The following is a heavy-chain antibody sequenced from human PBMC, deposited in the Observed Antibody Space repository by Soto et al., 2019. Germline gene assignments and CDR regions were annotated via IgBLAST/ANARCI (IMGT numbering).Heavy chain of an antibody. CDR2: TTSDGATT. V-gene: IGHV3-74*01. Sequence: GGSLRLSCEVSGFAFAKNWMHWVRQAPGKGLEWVSRTTSDGATTDYADPVKGRFTVSRDNAKNTLYLHMNSLRAEDTAVYYCATAEVDYWGPGTLVTVSS. J-gene: IGHJ4*02. CDR1: GFAFAKNW. CDR3: ATAEVDY.